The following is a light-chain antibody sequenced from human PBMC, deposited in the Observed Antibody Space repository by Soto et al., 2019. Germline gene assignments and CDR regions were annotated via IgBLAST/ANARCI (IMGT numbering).Light chain of an antibody. CDR2: EVS. J-gene: IGLJ1*01. Sequence: QSVLTQPASVSGSPGQSITISCTGTSSDVGGYTYVSWYQQHPGKDPKLMIYEVSNRPSGVSNRFSGSKSGNTASLTISGRQAEDEADYDCSSYTSSSTHVFGTGTKVTV. V-gene: IGLV2-14*01. CDR3: SSYTSSSTHV. CDR1: SSDVGGYTY.